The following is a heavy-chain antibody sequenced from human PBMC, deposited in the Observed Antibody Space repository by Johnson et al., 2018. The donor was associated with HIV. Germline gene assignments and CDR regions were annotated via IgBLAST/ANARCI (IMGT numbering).Heavy chain of an antibody. CDR1: TFSVSSNS. Sequence: EQLVESGGGLVRPGGSLRLSCAPSTFSVSSNSMTWVRQAPGKGLEWISVIYSGGDTYYADSVRGRFTISRDNSKNTLYLQMNSLRAEDTAVYYCARDQEYSYGYEGTVRAFDIWGQGKKVTVSS. CDR2: IYSGGDT. J-gene: IGHJ3*02. D-gene: IGHD5-18*01. CDR3: ARDQEYSYGYEGTVRAFDI. V-gene: IGHV3-66*01.